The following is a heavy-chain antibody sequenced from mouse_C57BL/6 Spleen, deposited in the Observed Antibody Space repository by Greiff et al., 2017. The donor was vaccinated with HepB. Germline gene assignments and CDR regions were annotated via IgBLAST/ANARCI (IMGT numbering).Heavy chain of an antibody. J-gene: IGHJ2*01. CDR2: IDPENGDT. CDR3: TTYTMVTTRIDY. CDR1: GFNIKVDY. D-gene: IGHD2-2*01. V-gene: IGHV14-4*01. Sequence: VHVKQSGAELVRPGASVKLSCTASGFNIKVDYMHWVKQRPEQGLEWIGWIDPENGDTEYASKFQGKATITADTSSNTAYLQLSSLTSEDTAVYYCTTYTMVTTRIDYWGQGTTLTVSS.